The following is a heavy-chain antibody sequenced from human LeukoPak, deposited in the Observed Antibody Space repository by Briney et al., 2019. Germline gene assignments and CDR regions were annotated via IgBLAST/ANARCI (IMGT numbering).Heavy chain of an antibody. V-gene: IGHV1-2*02. CDR3: ARDRFRVVPAAIPDY. Sequence: ASMKVSCTASGYTFTGYYMHWVRQAPGQGLEWMGWINPSSGGTNYAQKFQGRVTMTRDTSIGTAYMELSRLRSDDTAVYYCARDRFRVVPAAIPDYWGQGTLVTVSS. CDR1: GYTFTGYY. D-gene: IGHD2-2*02. J-gene: IGHJ4*02. CDR2: INPSSGGT.